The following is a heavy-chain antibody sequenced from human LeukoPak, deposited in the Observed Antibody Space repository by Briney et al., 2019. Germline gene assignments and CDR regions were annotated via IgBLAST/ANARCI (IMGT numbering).Heavy chain of an antibody. Sequence: PSETLSLTCTVSGGSISSSSHYWGWLRQPPGKGLEWIGSIYYSVSTYYNPSLKSRVTISVDTSKNQFSLKLSSVTAADTAVYYCARRSSRVRGVISPFDYWGQGTLVTVSS. D-gene: IGHD3-10*01. CDR1: GGSISSSSHY. V-gene: IGHV4-39*01. CDR2: IYYSVST. J-gene: IGHJ4*02. CDR3: ARRSSRVRGVISPFDY.